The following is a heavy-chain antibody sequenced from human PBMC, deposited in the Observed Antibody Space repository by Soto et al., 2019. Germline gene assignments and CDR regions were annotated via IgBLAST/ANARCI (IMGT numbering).Heavy chain of an antibody. CDR1: GYTFTSHY. CDR2: INPSGGST. Sequence: ASVKVSCKASGYTFTSHYMHWVRQAPGQGLEWMGIINPSGGSTSYAQKFQGRVTMTRDTSTSTVYMELSSLRSEDTAVYYCASKEMATPYGMDVWGQGTTVTVSS. CDR3: ASKEMATPYGMDV. V-gene: IGHV1-46*03. D-gene: IGHD5-12*01. J-gene: IGHJ6*02.